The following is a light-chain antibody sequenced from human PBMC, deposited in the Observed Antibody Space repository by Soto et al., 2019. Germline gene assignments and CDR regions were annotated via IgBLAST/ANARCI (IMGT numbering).Light chain of an antibody. CDR2: QVS. CDR3: SSYTTRSTLSV. J-gene: IGLJ1*01. V-gene: IGLV2-14*01. Sequence: QSSLTQPASVSWSPGQSITISCTGTSSDVGNYNYVSWYQQHPGKAPQLMIFQVSNRASGVSNRFSGSKSGDTASLTISGLQAEDEADYYCSSYTTRSTLSVFGTGTKVTXL. CDR1: SSDVGNYNY.